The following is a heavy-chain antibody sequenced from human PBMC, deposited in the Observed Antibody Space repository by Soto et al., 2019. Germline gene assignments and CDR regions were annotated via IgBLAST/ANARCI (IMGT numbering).Heavy chain of an antibody. CDR2: ISWNSGNL. CDR1: GFTFDDYA. Sequence: EVQLVESGGGLVQPGRSLRLSCAASGFTFDDYAMHWVRQPPGKCLEWVSSISWNSGNLGYAASVKGRFTISRDNDKNSLYLQMNSLSAEDTALYYCAKGASTTVFAFNDYWGQGTLVTVSS. J-gene: IGHJ4*02. V-gene: IGHV3-9*01. D-gene: IGHD4-17*01. CDR3: AKGASTTVFAFNDY.